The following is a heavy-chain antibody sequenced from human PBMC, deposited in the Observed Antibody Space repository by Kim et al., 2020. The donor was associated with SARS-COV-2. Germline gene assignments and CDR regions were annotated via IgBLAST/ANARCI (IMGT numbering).Heavy chain of an antibody. Sequence: SETLSLTCTVSGGSISSSSYYWGWIRQPPGKGLEWIGSIYYSGSTYYNPSLKSRVTISVDTSKNQFSLKLSSVTAADTAVYYCARHNFEVPAASTFDYWGQGTLVTVSS. CDR2: IYYSGST. CDR1: GGSISSSSYY. CDR3: ARHNFEVPAASTFDY. J-gene: IGHJ4*02. D-gene: IGHD2-2*01. V-gene: IGHV4-39*01.